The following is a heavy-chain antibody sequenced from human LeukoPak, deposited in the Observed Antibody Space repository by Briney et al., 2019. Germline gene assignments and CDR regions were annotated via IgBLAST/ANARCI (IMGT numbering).Heavy chain of an antibody. CDR1: GFTFSSYE. CDR2: ISWNSGSI. Sequence: PGGSLRLSCAASGFTFSSYEMNWVRQAPGKGLEWVSGISWNSGSIGYADSVKGRFTISRDNAKNSLYLQMNSLRAEDTALYYCARDPGGYYGSGSFNYFDYWGQGTLVTVSS. D-gene: IGHD3-10*01. CDR3: ARDPGGYYGSGSFNYFDY. J-gene: IGHJ4*02. V-gene: IGHV3-9*01.